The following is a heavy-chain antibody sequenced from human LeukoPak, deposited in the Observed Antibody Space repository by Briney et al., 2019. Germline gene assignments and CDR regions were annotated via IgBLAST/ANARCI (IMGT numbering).Heavy chain of an antibody. D-gene: IGHD3-22*01. CDR2: LYRGDSDN. V-gene: IGHV5-51*01. J-gene: IGHJ4*02. CDR3: ARAPGYLSAFYFDY. Sequence: PGESLKISFHCSGYNFTNYWIPRVLQLPAKDVELIGILYRGDSDNRYSPSFQGQVTISADKSISTAYLQWSSLKASDTAMYYCARAPGYLSAFYFDYWGQGTLVTVSS. CDR1: GYNFTNYW.